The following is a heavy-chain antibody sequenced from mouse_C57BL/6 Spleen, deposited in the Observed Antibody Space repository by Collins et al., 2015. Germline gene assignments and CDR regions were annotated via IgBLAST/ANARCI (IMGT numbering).Heavy chain of an antibody. CDR3: ARNRGPYYDGFDV. CDR1: GYSITSGYD. Sequence: LQESGPGMVKPSQSLSLTCTVTGYSITSGYDWHWIRHFPGNKLEWMGYINYSGNTNXNPSLNSRISITHDTSKNHFFLKLNSVTTEDTATYFCARNRGPYYDGFDVWGTGTTVTVSS. CDR2: INYSGNT. D-gene: IGHD1-1*01. V-gene: IGHV3-1*01. J-gene: IGHJ1*03.